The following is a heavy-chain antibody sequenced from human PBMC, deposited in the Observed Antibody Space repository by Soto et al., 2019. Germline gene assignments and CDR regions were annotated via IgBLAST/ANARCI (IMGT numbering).Heavy chain of an antibody. CDR1: GYTFTSYA. CDR3: ASARMTMVPYGMDV. D-gene: IGHD3-10*01. CDR2: INAGNGNT. J-gene: IGHJ6*02. Sequence: QVQLVQSGAEVKKPGASVKVSCKASGYTFTSYAMHWVRQAPGQRLEWMGWINAGNGNTKYSQKFQGRVTINRDTSESTAYMELSSLRSEDTAVYYCASARMTMVPYGMDVWGQGTTVTVSS. V-gene: IGHV1-3*01.